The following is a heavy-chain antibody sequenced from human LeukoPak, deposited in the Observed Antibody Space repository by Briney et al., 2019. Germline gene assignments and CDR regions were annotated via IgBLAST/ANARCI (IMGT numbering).Heavy chain of an antibody. D-gene: IGHD6-6*01. V-gene: IGHV3-23*01. Sequence: PGGSLRLSCAASGFTFSSYAMSWVRQAPGKGLEWVSAISGSGGSTYYADSVEGRFTISRDNSKNTLYLQMNSLRAEDTAVYYCAKDTLDSSSSHYYYGMDVWGQGTTVTVSS. CDR2: ISGSGGST. J-gene: IGHJ6*02. CDR3: AKDTLDSSSSHYYYGMDV. CDR1: GFTFSSYA.